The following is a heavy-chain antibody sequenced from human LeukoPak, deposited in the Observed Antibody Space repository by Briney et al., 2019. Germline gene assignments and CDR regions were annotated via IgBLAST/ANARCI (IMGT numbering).Heavy chain of an antibody. J-gene: IGHJ4*02. V-gene: IGHV4-4*02. CDR2: IYHSGRI. CDR1: GGSISSSHW. Sequence: SETLSLTCTVSGGSISSSHWWSWVRQPPGKGLGWIGEIYHSGRINYNPSLKSRVTISIDKSKNQFSLKLSSVTAADTAVYYCASLYGSSWPPFDYWGQGTLVTVSS. CDR3: ASLYGSSWPPFDY. D-gene: IGHD6-13*01.